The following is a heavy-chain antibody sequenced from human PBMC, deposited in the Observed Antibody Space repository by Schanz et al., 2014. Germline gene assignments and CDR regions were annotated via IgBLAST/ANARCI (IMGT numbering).Heavy chain of an antibody. CDR2: VNPSVRGT. V-gene: IGHV1-46*03. CDR1: GGTFSSYT. J-gene: IGHJ4*02. D-gene: IGHD3-22*01. Sequence: QLQLVQSGAEVKKPGSSVKVSCKLSGGTFSSYTISWMRQAPGQGLEWMGIVNPSVRGTHFAREFQGRVTVTSDTSTSTVYMELSGLRSEDTAVYYCAGAFDSSGYYFDYWGQGTLATVSS. CDR3: AGAFDSSGYYFDY.